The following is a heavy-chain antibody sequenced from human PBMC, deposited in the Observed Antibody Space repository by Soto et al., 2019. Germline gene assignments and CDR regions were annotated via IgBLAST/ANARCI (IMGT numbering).Heavy chain of an antibody. J-gene: IGHJ4*02. CDR1: GGSVSSGSYY. D-gene: IGHD1-26*01. CDR3: ARAGLGDGSDY. CDR2: IYYSGST. Sequence: QVQLQESGPGLVKPSETLSLTCSVSGGSVSSGSYYWSWIRQPPGKGLEWIGYIYYSGSTKYNPSLKSRVTISVDTSKNQSSLKLSSVTAAATAVYYCARAGLGDGSDYWGQGTLVTVSS. V-gene: IGHV4-61*01.